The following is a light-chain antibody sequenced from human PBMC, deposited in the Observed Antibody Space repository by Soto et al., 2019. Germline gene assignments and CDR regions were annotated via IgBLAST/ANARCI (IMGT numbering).Light chain of an antibody. V-gene: IGLV1-40*01. CDR3: QSYYSSLGGWV. Sequence: QSVLTQPPSVAGAPGQRVTISCTGSSSNIGAGYDVHWYQQLPGTAPKLLIYSNSNRPSGVPDRFSGSKSGTSTSLAITGRRDEDEDDYYCQSYYSSLGGWVFGGGTKLTVL. CDR1: SSNIGAGYD. J-gene: IGLJ3*02. CDR2: SNS.